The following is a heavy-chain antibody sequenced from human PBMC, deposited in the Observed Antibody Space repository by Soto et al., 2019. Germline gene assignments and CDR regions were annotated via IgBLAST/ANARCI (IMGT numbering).Heavy chain of an antibody. V-gene: IGHV4-39*01. CDR3: ARLGKLYGSTYYFGMDV. Sequence: QLLESGPGLVKPSETLSLTCTVSGDSISSTSYYWAWIRQPPGKGLEYIGSCYYSGSTYYNPSLKSRVTISVDTSKNQFSVRLSSVTAADTAMYYCARLGKLYGSTYYFGMDVWGQGTTVTVSS. D-gene: IGHD6-13*01. CDR2: CYYSGST. CDR1: GDSISSTSYY. J-gene: IGHJ6*02.